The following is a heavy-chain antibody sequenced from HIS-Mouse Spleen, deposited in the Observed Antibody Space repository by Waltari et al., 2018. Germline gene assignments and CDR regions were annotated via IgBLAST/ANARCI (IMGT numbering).Heavy chain of an antibody. D-gene: IGHD7-27*01. Sequence: HVQLVQSGAEGKKPGASVKVSCKASGYTCTGYHMHWVRQAPGQGLEWMGWINPNSGGTNYAQKFQGRVTMTRDTSISTAYMELSRLRSDDTAVYYCARWETGDKDFDYWGQGTLVTVSS. CDR2: INPNSGGT. J-gene: IGHJ4*02. CDR1: GYTCTGYH. CDR3: ARWETGDKDFDY. V-gene: IGHV1-2*02.